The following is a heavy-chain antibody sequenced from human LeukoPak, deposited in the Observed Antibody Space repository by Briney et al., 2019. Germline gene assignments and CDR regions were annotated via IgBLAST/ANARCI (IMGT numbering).Heavy chain of an antibody. CDR2: IRPDGSEK. D-gene: IGHD6-19*01. CDR3: ARDRGLRIAVAGVAYMDV. CDR1: GFSFSTYW. V-gene: IGHV3-7*01. J-gene: IGHJ6*03. Sequence: GGSLRLSCETSGFSFSTYWMSWVRQAPGKGLEWVANIRPDGSEKYYVDSVKGRFAISRDNAKNSLSLQMNSLRAEDTAVYYCARDRGLRIAVAGVAYMDVWGKGTTVTISS.